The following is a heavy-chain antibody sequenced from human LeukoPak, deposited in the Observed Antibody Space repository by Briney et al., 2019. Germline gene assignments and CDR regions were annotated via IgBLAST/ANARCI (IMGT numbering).Heavy chain of an antibody. D-gene: IGHD1-1*01. Sequence: SVKVSCKASGGTSSSYAISWVRQAPGQGLEWMGRIIPIFGIANYAQKFQGRVTITADKSTSTAYMELSSLRSEDTAVYYCARAPQLEPGAFDIWGQGTMVTVSS. CDR2: IIPIFGIA. CDR1: GGTSSSYA. CDR3: ARAPQLEPGAFDI. J-gene: IGHJ3*02. V-gene: IGHV1-69*04.